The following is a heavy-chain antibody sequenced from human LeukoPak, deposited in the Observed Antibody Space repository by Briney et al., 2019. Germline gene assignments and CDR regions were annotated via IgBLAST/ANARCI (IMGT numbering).Heavy chain of an antibody. D-gene: IGHD3-3*02. CDR2: IYYSGST. CDR1: GGSISTYY. V-gene: IGHV4-59*01. CDR3: ARDGHFWSGYSLPYGMDV. Sequence: SETLSLTCTVSGGSISTYYWSWIRQPPGKGLEWIGYIYYSGSTNYNPSLKSRVTISVDTSKNQFSLKLSSVTAADTAVYYCARDGHFWSGYSLPYGMDVWGQGTTVTVSS. J-gene: IGHJ6*02.